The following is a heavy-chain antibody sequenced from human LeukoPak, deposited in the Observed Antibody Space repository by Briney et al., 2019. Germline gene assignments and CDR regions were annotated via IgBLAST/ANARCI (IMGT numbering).Heavy chain of an antibody. V-gene: IGHV3-7*01. D-gene: IGHD3-22*01. J-gene: IGHJ3*01. CDR2: IKEDGSEE. Sequence: GGSLRLSCAASGFTFSSYWMSWVRQAPEKGLECVANIKEDGSEEYYVDSVKGRFSISRDNAKNSLYLQMNSLRAEDTAVYYCARDWLAGNPYHAFDLWGKGTMVTVSS. CDR3: ARDWLAGNPYHAFDL. CDR1: GFTFSSYW.